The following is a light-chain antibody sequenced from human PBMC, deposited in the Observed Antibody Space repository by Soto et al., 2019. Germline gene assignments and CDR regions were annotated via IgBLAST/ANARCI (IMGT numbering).Light chain of an antibody. J-gene: IGKJ1*01. CDR2: KAS. CDR1: QSISSW. CDR3: QQYDSFPWT. V-gene: IGKV1-5*03. Sequence: DIQMTQSPSTLSPSVGDRVTITCRASQSISSWLAWYQQKPGKAPKLLIYKASTLKSGVPSRFSGAGSGTEFTLTVSSLQPDDFATYYCQQYDSFPWTFGQGTKVEIK.